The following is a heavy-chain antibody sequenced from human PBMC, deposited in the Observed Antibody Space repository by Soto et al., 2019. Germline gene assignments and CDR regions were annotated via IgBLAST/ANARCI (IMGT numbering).Heavy chain of an antibody. CDR3: ARDPVGGNWFDP. Sequence: GASVKVSFKASGYTFTSYGISWVRQAPGQGLEWMGWINPYNGNTNYAQKLQGRVTMTTDTSTSTAYMELRSLRSDDTAVYYCARDPVGGNWFDPWGQGTLVTVSS. CDR1: GYTFTSYG. V-gene: IGHV1-18*01. D-gene: IGHD1-26*01. CDR2: INPYNGNT. J-gene: IGHJ5*02.